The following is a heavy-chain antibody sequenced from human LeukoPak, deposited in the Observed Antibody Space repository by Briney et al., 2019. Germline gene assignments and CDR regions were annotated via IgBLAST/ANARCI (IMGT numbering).Heavy chain of an antibody. D-gene: IGHD3-10*01. Sequence: PGGSLRLSCAASGFTVSSNYMSWVRQAPGKGLEWVSVIYSGGSTYYADSVKGRFTISRDNSKNTLYLQMNSLRAEDTAVYYCAKGGLLWFGELSFRYYYYMDVWGKGTTVTVSS. CDR3: AKGGLLWFGELSFRYYYYMDV. V-gene: IGHV3-66*01. J-gene: IGHJ6*03. CDR1: GFTVSSNY. CDR2: IYSGGST.